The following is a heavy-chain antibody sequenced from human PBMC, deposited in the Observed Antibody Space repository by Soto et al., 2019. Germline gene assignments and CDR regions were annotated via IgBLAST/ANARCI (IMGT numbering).Heavy chain of an antibody. J-gene: IGHJ3*02. V-gene: IGHV4-4*02. CDR1: GGSISSSNW. CDR2: IYHSGST. Sequence: QVQLQESGPGLVKPSGTLSLTCAVSGGSISSSNWWSWVRQPPGKGLEWIGEIYHSGSTNYNPSLKSRVTISVDKSMYQFFLMLSSVTDADKAVYYCACPSLSGHNHDAFDIWGQGTMFTVSS. D-gene: IGHD2-15*01. CDR3: ACPSLSGHNHDAFDI.